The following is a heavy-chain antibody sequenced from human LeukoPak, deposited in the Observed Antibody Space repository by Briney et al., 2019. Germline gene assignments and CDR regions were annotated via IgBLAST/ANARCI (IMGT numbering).Heavy chain of an antibody. J-gene: IGHJ4*02. CDR2: ISSTSSYI. CDR3: ARKENYPDY. V-gene: IGHV3-21*01. Sequence: GGSLRLSCAASGFTFSNYSMNWVRKAPGKGLEWVPSISSTSSYIYYADSVKGRFTISRDNAKNSLYLQMNSLRGEDTAVYYCARKENYPDYWGQGTLVTVSS. CDR1: GFTFSNYS.